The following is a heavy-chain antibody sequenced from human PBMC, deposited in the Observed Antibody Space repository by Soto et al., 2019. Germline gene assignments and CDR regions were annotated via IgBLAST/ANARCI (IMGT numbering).Heavy chain of an antibody. CDR3: AIGRDMYTYGRDLLTY. V-gene: IGHV4-30-4*01. Sequence: SETLSLTCTVSGGSISSGDYYWSWIRQPPGKGLEWIGYIYYSGSTYYNPSLKSRVTISVDTSKNQFSLKLSSVTAADTAVYYCAIGRDMYTYGRDLLTYRGQGTLV. CDR1: GGSISSGDYY. CDR2: IYYSGST. J-gene: IGHJ4*02. D-gene: IGHD2-15*01.